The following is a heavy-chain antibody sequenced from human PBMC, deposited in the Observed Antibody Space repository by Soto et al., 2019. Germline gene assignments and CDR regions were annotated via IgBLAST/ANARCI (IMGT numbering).Heavy chain of an antibody. CDR1: GFTFSSYS. CDR3: ARDLHGDYFDY. J-gene: IGHJ4*02. V-gene: IGHV3-21*01. CDR2: ISSSSSYI. Sequence: EVQLVESGGGLVKPGGSLRLSCAASGFTFSSYSMNWVRQAPGKGLEWVSSISSSSSYIYYADSVKGRFTISRDNAKNLLYLQMNSLRAEDTAVYYCARDLHGDYFDYWGQGTLVTVSS. D-gene: IGHD4-17*01.